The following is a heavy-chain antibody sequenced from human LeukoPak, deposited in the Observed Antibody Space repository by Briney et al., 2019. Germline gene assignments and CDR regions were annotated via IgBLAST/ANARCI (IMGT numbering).Heavy chain of an antibody. CDR2: INHSGST. CDR3: ASGYCSGGSCYAKTDY. D-gene: IGHD2-15*01. J-gene: IGHJ4*02. V-gene: IGHV4-34*01. Sequence: SETLSLTCAVYGGSFSGYYWSWIRQPPGKGLEWIGGINHSGSTNYNPSLKSRVTISVDTSKNQFSLKLSSVTAADTAVYYCASGYCSGGSCYAKTDYWGQGTLVTVSS. CDR1: GGSFSGYY.